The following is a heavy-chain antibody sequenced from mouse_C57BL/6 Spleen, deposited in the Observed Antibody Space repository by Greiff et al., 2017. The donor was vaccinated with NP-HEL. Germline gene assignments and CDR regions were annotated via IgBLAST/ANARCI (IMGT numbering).Heavy chain of an antibody. V-gene: IGHV1-80*01. CDR2: IYPGDGDT. J-gene: IGHJ2*01. D-gene: IGHD1-1*01. Sequence: VQLQQSGAELVKPGASVKISCKASGYAFSSYWMNWVKQRPGKGLEWIGQIYPGDGDTNYNGKFKGKATLTADKSSRTAYMQLSSLTSEDSGVYFCAYYYGSSFHFDYWGQGTTLTVSS. CDR1: GYAFSSYW. CDR3: AYYYGSSFHFDY.